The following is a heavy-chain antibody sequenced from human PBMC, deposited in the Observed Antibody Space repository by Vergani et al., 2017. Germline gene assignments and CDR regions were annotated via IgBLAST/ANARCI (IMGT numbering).Heavy chain of an antibody. V-gene: IGHV4-38-2*02. J-gene: IGHJ4*02. D-gene: IGHD2-15*01. CDR1: GDSINTADY. Sequence: QVHLQESGPGLVKPSETLSLTCSVSGDSINTADYWGWIRKPPGKGLEWIGSVYHSGSTSYNPSLQSRVTISVDTSKNQFSLNLNSMTAADTAIYYCAKNSSCGFFDNWGQGALVTVSS. CDR3: AKNSSCGFFDN. CDR2: VYHSGST.